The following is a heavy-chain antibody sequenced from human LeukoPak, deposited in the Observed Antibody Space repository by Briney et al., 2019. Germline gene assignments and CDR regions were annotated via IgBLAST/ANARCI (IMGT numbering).Heavy chain of an antibody. CDR3: AKYDTSGYYYVFDD. J-gene: IGHJ4*02. V-gene: IGHV3-43*01. Sequence: GGSLRLSCAASGFTFDDYTMHWVRQAPGKGLEWVSLISWDGGSTYYADSVKGRFTISRDNAKKSPYLRMISLRAEDTAVYYCAKYDTSGYYYVFDDWGQGTLVTVSS. CDR1: GFTFDDYT. CDR2: ISWDGGST. D-gene: IGHD3-22*01.